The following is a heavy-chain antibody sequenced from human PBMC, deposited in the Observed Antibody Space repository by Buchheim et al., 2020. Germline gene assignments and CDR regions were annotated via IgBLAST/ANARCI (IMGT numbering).Heavy chain of an antibody. CDR1: GDSISSGGYS. CDR2: IHFSGST. D-gene: IGHD6-13*01. V-gene: IGHV4-30-2*01. J-gene: IGHJ6*02. Sequence: QLQLQESGSGLVKPSQTLSLTCVVSGDSISSGGYSWNWIRQTPGKGLEWIGCIHFSGSTYYNPSLKSPVTISLNGSQNQYFLRLTSVTAADAAVYYCVRGSGTYYHFLDVWGQGTT. CDR3: VRGSGTYYHFLDV.